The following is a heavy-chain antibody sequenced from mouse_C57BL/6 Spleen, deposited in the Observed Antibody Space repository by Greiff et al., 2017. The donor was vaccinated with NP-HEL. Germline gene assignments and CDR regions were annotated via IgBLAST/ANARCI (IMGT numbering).Heavy chain of an antibody. CDR1: GYTFTSYW. CDR3: ARDYAESYYAMDY. V-gene: IGHV1-7*01. Sequence: VQLQQSGAELAKPGASVKLSCKASGYTFTSYWMHWVKQRPGQGLEWIGYINPSSGYTKYNQKFKDKATLTADKSSSTAYMQLSSLTYEDSAVCYCARDYAESYYAMDYWGQGTSVTVSS. CDR2: INPSSGYT. D-gene: IGHD2-13*01. J-gene: IGHJ4*01.